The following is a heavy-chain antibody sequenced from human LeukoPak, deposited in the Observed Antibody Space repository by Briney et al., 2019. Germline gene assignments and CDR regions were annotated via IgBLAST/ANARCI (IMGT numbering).Heavy chain of an antibody. CDR1: GFTFSSYA. CDR3: ARGQPVGIKLWLRGSFDD. CDR2: TSYDGSNK. Sequence: GGSLSLSCAVSGFTFSSYAMHWVRQAPGKGLEWGAVTSYDGSNKYYADSVKGRFTISRDNSKNTLYLQMNSLRAEDTAVYYCARGQPVGIKLWLRGSFDDWGQGTLVTVSS. D-gene: IGHD5-18*01. J-gene: IGHJ4*02. V-gene: IGHV3-30-3*01.